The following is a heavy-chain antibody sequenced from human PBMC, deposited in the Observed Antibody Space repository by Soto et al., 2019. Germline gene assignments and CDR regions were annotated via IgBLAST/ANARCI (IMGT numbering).Heavy chain of an antibody. Sequence: GGSLRLSCAASGFTFSTYAMSWVRQAPGKGLEWVSCLFSDGHIVNYADSVKGRFTISRDSAKNSLFLQMNSLRDEDTAVYYCVRGGGVGTTWGYYWGQGAQVTVSS. CDR3: VRGGGVGTTWGYY. J-gene: IGHJ4*02. CDR2: LFSDGHIV. CDR1: GFTFSTYA. D-gene: IGHD1-26*01. V-gene: IGHV3-48*02.